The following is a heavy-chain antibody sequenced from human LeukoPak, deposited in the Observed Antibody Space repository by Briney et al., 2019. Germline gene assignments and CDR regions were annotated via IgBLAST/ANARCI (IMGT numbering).Heavy chain of an antibody. D-gene: IGHD3-10*01. CDR2: ISGSGGST. Sequence: PGGSLRLSCAASGFTFSSYAMSWVRQAPGKGLEWVSAISGSGGSTYYADSVKGRFTISRDNSKNTLYLQMNSLRAEDTAVYYCAKVPYYGSGSYGDAFDIWGQGTMVTVSP. V-gene: IGHV3-23*01. CDR3: AKVPYYGSGSYGDAFDI. CDR1: GFTFSSYA. J-gene: IGHJ3*02.